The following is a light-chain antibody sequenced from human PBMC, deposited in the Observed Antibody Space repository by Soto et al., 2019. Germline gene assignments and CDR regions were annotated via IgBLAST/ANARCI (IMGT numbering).Light chain of an antibody. CDR3: CSYEGGHTYV. CDR1: SRNVGGYDY. Sequence: QSALTQPRSVSGSPRQSVTISCTGTSRNVGGYDYVAWYQQHAGKAPRLMIYDVIKRPSGVPDRFSASKSGNTASLTISGLQAEDEADYYCCSYEGGHTYVFGSGTKLTVL. CDR2: DVI. J-gene: IGLJ1*01. V-gene: IGLV2-11*01.